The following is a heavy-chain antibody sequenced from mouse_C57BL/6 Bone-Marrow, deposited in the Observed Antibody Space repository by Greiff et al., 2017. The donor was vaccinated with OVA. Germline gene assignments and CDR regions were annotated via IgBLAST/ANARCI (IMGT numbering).Heavy chain of an antibody. Sequence: QVQLQQSGAELVRPGASVTLSCKASGYTFTDYEMHWVKQTPVHGLEWIGAIDPETGGTAYNQKFKGKAILTADKSSSTAYMELSSLTSEDSAVYYCKSNTPFAYWGQGTLVTVSA. CDR3: KSNTPFAY. CDR2: IDPETGGT. CDR1: GYTFTDYE. D-gene: IGHD5-1-1*01. V-gene: IGHV1-15*01. J-gene: IGHJ3*01.